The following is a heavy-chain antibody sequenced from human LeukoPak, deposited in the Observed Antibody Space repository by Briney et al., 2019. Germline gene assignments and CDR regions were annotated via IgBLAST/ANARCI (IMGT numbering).Heavy chain of an antibody. J-gene: IGHJ4*02. CDR1: GLTFSSYS. V-gene: IGHV3-21*01. CDR3: ARVIVATVYFDY. Sequence: GGPLRLSCAASGLTFSSYSMNWVRPAPGKGLEWVSSISSSSSYIYYADSVKGRFTISRDNAKNSLYLQMNSLRAEDTAVYYCARVIVATVYFDYWGQRNLVTVSS. D-gene: IGHD5-12*01. CDR2: ISSSSSYI.